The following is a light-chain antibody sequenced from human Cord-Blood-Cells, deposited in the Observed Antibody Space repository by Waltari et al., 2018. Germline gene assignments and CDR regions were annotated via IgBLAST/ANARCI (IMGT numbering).Light chain of an antibody. CDR1: SSDVGGYNY. Sequence: QSALTQPASVSGSPGQSLTIPCTGTSSDVGGYNYVSWYQQHPGKAPTLMIYDVSNRPSGVSNRFSGSKSGNTASLTISGLQAEDEADYYCSSYTSSSTRVFGGGTKLTVL. J-gene: IGLJ2*01. CDR3: SSYTSSSTRV. CDR2: DVS. V-gene: IGLV2-14*01.